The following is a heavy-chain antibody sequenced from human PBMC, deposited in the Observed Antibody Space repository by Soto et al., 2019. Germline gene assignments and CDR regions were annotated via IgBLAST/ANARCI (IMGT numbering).Heavy chain of an antibody. D-gene: IGHD5-12*01. J-gene: IGHJ4*02. Sequence: GGSLRLSCAASGFTFTNYWVSWVRQAPVKVLEWVAKIKQDGSVKDYVDSVKGRFTISRDNAKNSLYLQMNSLRGEDTAVYYCVRYREGGYDFDYWGQGTLVTVSS. CDR3: VRYREGGYDFDY. CDR2: IKQDGSVK. CDR1: GFTFTNYW. V-gene: IGHV3-7*03.